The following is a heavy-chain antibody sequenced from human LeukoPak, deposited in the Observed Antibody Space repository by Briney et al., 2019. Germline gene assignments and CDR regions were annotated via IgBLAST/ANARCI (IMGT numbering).Heavy chain of an antibody. D-gene: IGHD3-9*01. CDR3: ANPYYDILTGYQDYFDY. CDR2: IRYDGSNK. Sequence: GGSLRLSCAASGFTFSSYAMHWVRQAPGKGLEWVAFIRYDGSNKYYADSVKGRFTISRDNSKNTLYLQMNSLRAEDTAVYYCANPYYDILTGYQDYFDYWGQGTLVTVSS. J-gene: IGHJ4*02. CDR1: GFTFSSYA. V-gene: IGHV3-30*02.